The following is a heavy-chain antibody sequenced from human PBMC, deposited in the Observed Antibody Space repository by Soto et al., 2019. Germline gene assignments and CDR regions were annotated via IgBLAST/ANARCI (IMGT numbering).Heavy chain of an antibody. D-gene: IGHD3-16*02. CDR1: GYTFTSYD. CDR3: ARVSGGYRPYGMDV. V-gene: IGHV1-8*01. CDR2: MNPNSGNT. Sequence: QVQLVQSGAEVKKPGASVKVSCKASGYTFTSYDINWVRQDTGQGREWMGWMNPNSGNTGYAQKFQGRVTMTRNTSISTAYMELSSLRSEDTAVYYCARVSGGYRPYGMDVWGQGTTVTVSS. J-gene: IGHJ6*02.